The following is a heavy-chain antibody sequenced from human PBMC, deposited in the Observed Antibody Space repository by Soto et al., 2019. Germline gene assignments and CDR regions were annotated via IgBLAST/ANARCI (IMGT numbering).Heavy chain of an antibody. CDR3: VSKRTTVPTQAYFDY. CDR2: VYYRGRS. CDR1: GGSVTNSSYY. Sequence: SETLSLTCTVSGGSVTNSSYYWGWIRQSPGKGLEWIGSVYYRGRSYSKSSVKSRVTISVDTSKNRFSLSLNSVTASDTAVYFCVSKRTTVPTQAYFDYWGPGALVTVSS. V-gene: IGHV4-39*01. J-gene: IGHJ4*02. D-gene: IGHD4-17*01.